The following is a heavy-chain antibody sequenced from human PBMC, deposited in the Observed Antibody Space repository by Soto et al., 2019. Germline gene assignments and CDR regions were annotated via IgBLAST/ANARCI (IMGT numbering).Heavy chain of an antibody. CDR1: GFTVSSNY. CDR3: ARDSSRSIAARLDY. J-gene: IGHJ4*02. CDR2: IYSGGST. Sequence: PGGSLRLSCAASGFTVSSNYMSWVRQAPGKGLEWVSVIYSGGSTYYADSVKGRFTISRDNSKNTLYLQMNSLRAEDTAVYYCARDSSRSIAARLDYWGQGTLVTVSS. V-gene: IGHV3-66*01. D-gene: IGHD6-6*01.